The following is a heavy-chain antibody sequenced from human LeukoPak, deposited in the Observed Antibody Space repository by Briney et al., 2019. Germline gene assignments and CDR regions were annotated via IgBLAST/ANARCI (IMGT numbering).Heavy chain of an antibody. CDR3: ARGGCSGYDYSPLYYYYMDA. CDR2: ISYDGSNK. Sequence: GGSLRLSCAASGFTFSSYAMHWVRQAPGKGLEWVAVISYDGSNKYYADSVKGRFTISRDNSKNTLYLQMNSLRAEDTAVYYCARGGCSGYDYSPLYYYYMDAWGKGTTVTVSS. V-gene: IGHV3-30*04. J-gene: IGHJ6*03. CDR1: GFTFSSYA. D-gene: IGHD5-12*01.